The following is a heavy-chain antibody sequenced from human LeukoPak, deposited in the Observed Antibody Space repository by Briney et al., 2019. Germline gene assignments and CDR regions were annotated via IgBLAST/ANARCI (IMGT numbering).Heavy chain of an antibody. CDR3: ARLNYDSSGYYYFGY. J-gene: IGHJ4*02. CDR2: IIPIFGTA. D-gene: IGHD3-22*01. CDR1: GGTFSSYA. V-gene: IGHV1-69*13. Sequence: GASVKVSCKASGGTFSSYAISWVRQAPGQGLEWMGGIIPIFGTANYAQKFQGRVTITADESTSTAYMELSSLRSEDTAVYHCARLNYDSSGYYYFGYWGQGTLVTVSS.